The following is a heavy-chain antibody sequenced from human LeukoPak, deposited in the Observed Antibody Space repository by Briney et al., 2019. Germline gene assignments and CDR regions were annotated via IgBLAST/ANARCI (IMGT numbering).Heavy chain of an antibody. D-gene: IGHD6-19*01. CDR2: ISTYNGNT. CDR1: GYTFTGYP. Sequence: ASVKVSCKASGYTFTGYPIGWVRQAPGQGLEWMGWISTYNGNTNYAQKLQGRVTMTTDTSTSTASMELRNLTSDDTAVYYCARGVAGYYYYIDVWGKGITVTVS. CDR3: ARGVAGYYYYIDV. V-gene: IGHV1-18*01. J-gene: IGHJ6*03.